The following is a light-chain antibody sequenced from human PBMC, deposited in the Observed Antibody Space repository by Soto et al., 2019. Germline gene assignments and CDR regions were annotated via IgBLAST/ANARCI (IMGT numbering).Light chain of an antibody. J-gene: IGKJ1*01. Sequence: EIVLAQSPGTLSLSRGERATLSCRTSERIYSAYLGWYQQKPGQAPRLLIYDASNRATGIPDRFSGRGSGADFTLTISRLEPEDFAVYYCQQRTNWPPWTFGQGTKVDI. CDR2: DAS. V-gene: IGKV3D-20*02. CDR1: ERIYSAY. CDR3: QQRTNWPPWT.